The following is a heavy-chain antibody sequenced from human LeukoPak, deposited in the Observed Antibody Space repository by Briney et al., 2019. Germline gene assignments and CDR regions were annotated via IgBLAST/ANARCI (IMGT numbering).Heavy chain of an antibody. CDR1: GFTFSNAW. D-gene: IGHD4-11*01. J-gene: IGHJ6*03. V-gene: IGHV3-15*01. CDR2: IKSKTDGGTT. CDR3: TTVLYGNYELYYYYYYMDV. Sequence: GGSLRLSCAASGFTFSNAWMSWVRQAPGKGLEWVGRIKSKTDGGTTDYAAPVKGRFTISRDDSKNTLYLQMNSLKTEDTAVYYCTTVLYGNYELYYYYYYMDVWGKGTTVTVSS.